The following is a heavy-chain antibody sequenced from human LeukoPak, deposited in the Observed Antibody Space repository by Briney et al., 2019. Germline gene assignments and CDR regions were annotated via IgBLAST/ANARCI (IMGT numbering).Heavy chain of an antibody. CDR3: ATAGLVLDAFDV. V-gene: IGHV3-15*01. D-gene: IGHD6-6*01. CDR2: IKRKSGGGAA. J-gene: IGHJ3*01. Sequence: GGSLRLSCAAYGFSLSKPWMSWVRQAPGKGLEWVGRIKRKSGGGAADYAAPVKGRFTISRDDSKNTLNLQMNSLKTEDTAVYYCATAGLVLDAFDVWGQGTMVTVSS. CDR1: GFSLSKPW.